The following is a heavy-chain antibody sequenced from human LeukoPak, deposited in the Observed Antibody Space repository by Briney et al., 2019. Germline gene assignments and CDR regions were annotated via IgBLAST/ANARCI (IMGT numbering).Heavy chain of an antibody. CDR3: ARVEGPSIFGVIDY. J-gene: IGHJ4*02. V-gene: IGHV1-18*01. CDR1: GYTLTELS. CDR2: ISAYNGNT. D-gene: IGHD3-3*01. Sequence: ASVKVSCKVSGYTLTELSMHWVRQAPGKGLEWMGWISAYNGNTNYAQKLQGRVTMTTDTSTSTAYMEVRSLRSDDTAVYFCARVEGPSIFGVIDYWGQGTLVTISS.